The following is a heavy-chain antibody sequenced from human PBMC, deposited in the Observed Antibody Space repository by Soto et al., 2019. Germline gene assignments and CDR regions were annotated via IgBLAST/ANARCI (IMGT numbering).Heavy chain of an antibody. CDR1: GFTFSSYA. D-gene: IGHD4-17*01. J-gene: IGHJ6*02. CDR2: ISGSGGST. CDR3: AKDYGARLSYYYYYVMDV. V-gene: IGHV3-23*01. Sequence: EVQLLESGGGLVQPGGSLRLSCAASGFTFSSYAMSWVRQAPGKGLEWVSAISGSGGSTYYADSVKGRFTISRDNSNNTLYLQMNSLRAEDTAVYYCAKDYGARLSYYYYYVMDVWGQGTTVTVSS.